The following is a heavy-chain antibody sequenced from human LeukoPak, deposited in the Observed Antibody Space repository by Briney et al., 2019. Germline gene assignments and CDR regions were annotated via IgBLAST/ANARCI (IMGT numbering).Heavy chain of an antibody. V-gene: IGHV4-4*07. CDR1: GGSISSYY. CDR2: IYISGIT. J-gene: IGHJ4*02. CDR3: ARDLTYFDSSGPGY. D-gene: IGHD3-22*01. Sequence: PSETLSLTCTVSGGSISSYYWSWIRQPAGKGPEWIGRIYISGITNYNPSLKSRVTMSVDTSKNQFSLKLSSVTAADTAVYYCARDLTYFDSSGPGYWGQGTLVTVSS.